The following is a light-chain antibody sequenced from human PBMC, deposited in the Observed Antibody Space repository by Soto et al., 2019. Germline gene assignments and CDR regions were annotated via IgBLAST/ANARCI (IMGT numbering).Light chain of an antibody. V-gene: IGKV3-15*01. CDR1: QSVSSN. CDR2: GAS. CDR3: QQYNKWPPYT. J-gene: IGKJ2*01. Sequence: EIVMTQSPATLSVSPGERATLSCRASQSVSSNSAWYQQKPGQAPRLLIYGASTRATRIPARFSGSGSGTEFTLTHSSLQSEDFAVYYCQQYNKWPPYTFGQGTKLEIK.